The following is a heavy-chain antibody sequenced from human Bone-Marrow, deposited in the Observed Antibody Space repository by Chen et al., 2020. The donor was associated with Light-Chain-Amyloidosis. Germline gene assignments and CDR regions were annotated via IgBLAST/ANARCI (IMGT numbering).Heavy chain of an antibody. Sequence: QVQLQQWGAGLLKPSETLSLTCGVNVGSLRGYYWSWIRQPPGKGLEWIGEISQSGSTYYNPTLRSRVTISLDTSKNQFSLKLSSVTAADTAVYYCARQSYGSDSYFSLDNTYYMDVWGRGTTVTVSS. J-gene: IGHJ6*03. D-gene: IGHD3-10*01. V-gene: IGHV4-34*01. CDR3: ARQSYGSDSYFSLDNTYYMDV. CDR2: ISQSGST. CDR1: VGSLRGYY.